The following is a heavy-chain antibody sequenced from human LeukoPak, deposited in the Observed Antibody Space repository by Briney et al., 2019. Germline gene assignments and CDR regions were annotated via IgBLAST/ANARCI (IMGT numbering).Heavy chain of an antibody. CDR1: GFTFSSYA. V-gene: IGHV3-30*04. D-gene: IGHD1-1*01. Sequence: TGGSLRLSCAASGFTFSSYAMHWVRQAPGKGLEWVAVTSYDGSNKYYADSVKGRFTISRDNSKNTLYLQMNSLRAEDTAVYYCARDPLGTRPGFDYWGQGTLVTVSS. CDR3: ARDPLGTRPGFDY. J-gene: IGHJ4*02. CDR2: TSYDGSNK.